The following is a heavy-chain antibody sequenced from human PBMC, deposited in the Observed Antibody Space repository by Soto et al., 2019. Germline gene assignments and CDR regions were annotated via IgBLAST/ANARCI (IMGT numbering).Heavy chain of an antibody. CDR2: IYYSGST. D-gene: IGHD2-2*01. Sequence: SETLSLTCTVSGGSISSYYWSWIWQPPGKGLEWIGYIYYSGSTNYNPSLKSRVTISVDTSKNQFSLKLSSVTAADTAVYYCARGVPAATDRYNWFDPWGQGTLVTVSS. J-gene: IGHJ5*02. V-gene: IGHV4-59*01. CDR3: ARGVPAATDRYNWFDP. CDR1: GGSISSYY.